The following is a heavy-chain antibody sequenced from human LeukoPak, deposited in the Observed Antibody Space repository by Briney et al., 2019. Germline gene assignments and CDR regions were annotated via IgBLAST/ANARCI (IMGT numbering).Heavy chain of an antibody. CDR3: ARAGDSSGYYYAVDY. J-gene: IGHJ4*02. V-gene: IGHV3-23*01. D-gene: IGHD3-22*01. Sequence: PGGSLRLSCAASGFTFSSYSMNWVRQAPGKGLEWVSAISGSGGSTYYADSVKGRFTISRDNSKNTLYLQMNSLRAEDTAVYYCARAGDSSGYYYAVDYWGQGTLVTVSS. CDR1: GFTFSSYS. CDR2: ISGSGGST.